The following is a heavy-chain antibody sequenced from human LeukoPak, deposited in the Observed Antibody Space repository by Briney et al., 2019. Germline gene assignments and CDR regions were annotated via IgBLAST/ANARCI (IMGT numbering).Heavy chain of an antibody. CDR3: ARTTPKTYDYVWGSYRL. Sequence: ASVKVSCKASGYTFTSYDINWVRQATGQGLEWMGWMNPNSGNTGYAQKFQGRVTMTRDTSISTAYMELSRLRSDDTAVYYCARTTPKTYDYVWGSYRLWGQGTLLTVSS. V-gene: IGHV1-8*01. CDR1: GYTFTSYD. D-gene: IGHD3-16*02. CDR2: MNPNSGNT. J-gene: IGHJ4*02.